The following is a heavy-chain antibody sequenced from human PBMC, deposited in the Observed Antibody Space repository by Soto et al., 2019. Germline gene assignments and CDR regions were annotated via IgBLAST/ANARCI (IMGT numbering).Heavy chain of an antibody. D-gene: IGHD5-12*01. CDR1: EFSFNNYA. V-gene: IGHV3-30-3*01. CDR3: ATWTLPFSWNWLQSAAGKFDY. Sequence: QVHLVASGGGVVRPGTSLRGSCSASEFSFNNYAVHWVRQAPGEGLEWVALISSDGNNNYYSHSGRGRFTIFRDHSHNTVYLQTHSLRVDDTAVYYCATWTLPFSWNWLQSAAGKFDYWGQGTLVTVSS. CDR2: ISSDGNNN. J-gene: IGHJ4*02.